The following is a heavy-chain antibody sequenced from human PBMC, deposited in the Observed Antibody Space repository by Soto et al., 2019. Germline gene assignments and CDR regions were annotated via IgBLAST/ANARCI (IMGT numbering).Heavy chain of an antibody. V-gene: IGHV3-11*01. CDR1: GFTFSDYY. CDR3: ARDFAIFGVVAKWFDP. J-gene: IGHJ5*02. D-gene: IGHD3-3*01. Sequence: AGSLTLSCAASGFTFSDYYMSWIRQAPGKGLEWVSYISSSGSTIYYADSVKGRFTISRDNAKNSLYLQMNSLRAEDTAVYYCARDFAIFGVVAKWFDPWGQGTLVTVSS. CDR2: ISSSGSTI.